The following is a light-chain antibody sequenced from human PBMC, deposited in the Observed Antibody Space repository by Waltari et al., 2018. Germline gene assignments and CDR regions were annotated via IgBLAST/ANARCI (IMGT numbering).Light chain of an antibody. V-gene: IGKV4-1*01. CDR1: TSLLYTSNNKNY. J-gene: IGKJ1*01. CDR3: LQYLHTPRT. CDR2: WSS. Sequence: DVVMTQSPDSLAVSLGGRATINCKSSTSLLYTSNNKNYLAWYQQKPGQPPKILIYWSSIRESGVPDRFSGSGSVTDFTLTISGLQAEDVASYFCLQYLHTPRTFGQGTKVEIK.